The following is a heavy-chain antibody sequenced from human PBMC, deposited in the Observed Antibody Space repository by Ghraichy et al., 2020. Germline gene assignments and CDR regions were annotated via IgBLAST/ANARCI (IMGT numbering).Heavy chain of an antibody. D-gene: IGHD1-1*01. V-gene: IGHV4-30-4*01. Sequence: SLNISCTVSGGSLISGDYYWNWIRQPPGKGLEWIGYIYYSGSTYYNPSLKSRVTIFRDTSPNQFSLKLTSVTPADTAVYYCARDRGWNDGWDAFEIWGQGKMVTVSS. CDR3: ARDRGWNDGWDAFEI. J-gene: IGHJ3*02. CDR2: IYYSGST. CDR1: GGSLISGDYY.